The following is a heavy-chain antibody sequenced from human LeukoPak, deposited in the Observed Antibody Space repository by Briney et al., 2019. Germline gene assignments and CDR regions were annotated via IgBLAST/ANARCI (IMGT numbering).Heavy chain of an antibody. V-gene: IGHV4-34*01. CDR2: INHSGST. J-gene: IGHJ4*01. CDR1: GGSFSGYY. CDR3: GAIKSVSQWLVPPPEY. Sequence: SETLSLTCAVYGGSFSGYYWSWIRQPPGKGLEWIGEINHSGSTNYNPSLKSRVTISVDTSKNQFSLKLSSVTAADTAVYYCGAIKSVSQWLVPPPEYWGQGTLVNVS. D-gene: IGHD6-19*01.